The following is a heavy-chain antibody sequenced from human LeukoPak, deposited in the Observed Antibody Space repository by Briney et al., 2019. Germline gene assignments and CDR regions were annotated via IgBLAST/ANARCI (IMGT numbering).Heavy chain of an antibody. CDR1: GFTVSSNY. V-gene: IGHV3-53*01. Sequence: GGSLRLSCAASGFTVSSNYMSWVRQAPGKRLEWVSVIYSGGSTYYADSVKGRFTISRDNSKNTLYLQMNSLRAEDTAVYYCARTAAGTPTFDYWGQGTLVTVSS. CDR2: IYSGGST. D-gene: IGHD6-13*01. CDR3: ARTAAGTPTFDY. J-gene: IGHJ4*02.